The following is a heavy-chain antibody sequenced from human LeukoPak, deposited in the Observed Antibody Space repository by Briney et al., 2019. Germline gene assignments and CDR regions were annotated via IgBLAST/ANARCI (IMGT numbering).Heavy chain of an antibody. CDR3: TKGDSVLTSWFDP. J-gene: IGHJ5*02. CDR2: LDLKDGET. Sequence: VSVKVSCKVSGYTFSEISMHWVRQAPGKGLEWMGTLDLKDGETIYAQKFKGRFTMTEDTATDTAHMELSSLRSDDTAAYYCTKGDSVLTSWFDPWGQGTLVTVSS. CDR1: GYTFSEIS. D-gene: IGHD3-16*01. V-gene: IGHV1-24*01.